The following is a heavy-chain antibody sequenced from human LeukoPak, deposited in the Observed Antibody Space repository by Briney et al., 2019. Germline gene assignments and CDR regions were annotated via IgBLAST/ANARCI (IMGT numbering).Heavy chain of an antibody. V-gene: IGHV3-9*01. CDR1: GFTFDGYA. CDR3: AKDMGYGSGSYHYYYYYGMDV. J-gene: IGHJ6*02. Sequence: GGSLRLSCAASGFTFDGYAMHWVRQAPGKGLEWVSGISWNGGSICYADSVKGRFTISRDNAKNSLYLQMNSLRAEDTALYYCAKDMGYGSGSYHYYYYYGMDVWGQGTTVTVSS. CDR2: ISWNGGSI. D-gene: IGHD3-10*01.